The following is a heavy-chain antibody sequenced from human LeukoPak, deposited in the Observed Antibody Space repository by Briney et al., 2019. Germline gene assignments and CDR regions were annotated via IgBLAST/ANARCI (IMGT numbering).Heavy chain of an antibody. V-gene: IGHV1-18*01. CDR2: ISAYNGNT. D-gene: IGHD6-13*01. CDR3: ARARGYSSSWYYFDY. J-gene: IGHJ4*02. Sequence: ASVKVSCKASGYTFTSYGISWVRQAPGQGLEWMGWISAYNGNTNYAQKLQGRVTMTTDTSTSTAYMELRSLRSDDTAVYYCARARGYSSSWYYFDYWGQGTLVTVSS. CDR1: GYTFTSYG.